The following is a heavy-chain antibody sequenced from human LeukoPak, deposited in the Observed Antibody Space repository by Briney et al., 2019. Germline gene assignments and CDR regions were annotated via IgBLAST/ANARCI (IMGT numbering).Heavy chain of an antibody. J-gene: IGHJ6*03. CDR2: INPNSGGT. Sequence: ASVKVSCKASGYTFTGYYMHWVRQAPGQGLEWMGWINPNSGGTNYAQKFQGRVTMTRDTSISTAYMELSRLRSDDTAVYYCARVVAAALTPYYYYYMDVWGKGTTVTVSS. CDR1: GYTFTGYY. V-gene: IGHV1-2*02. D-gene: IGHD6-13*01. CDR3: ARVVAAALTPYYYYYMDV.